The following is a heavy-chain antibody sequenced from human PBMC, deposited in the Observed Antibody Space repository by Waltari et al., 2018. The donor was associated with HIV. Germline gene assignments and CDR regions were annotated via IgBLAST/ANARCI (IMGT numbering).Heavy chain of an antibody. J-gene: IGHJ6*02. D-gene: IGHD4-17*01. CDR3: ARDGGDYPHYYYYGMDV. V-gene: IGHV1-46*01. Sequence: QVQLVQSGAEVKKPGASVKVSCKASGYTFTSYYMHWVRQAPGQGLEWMGIINPSGGSTSYAQKFQGRVTMTSDTSTSTVYMELSSLRSEDTAVYYCARDGGDYPHYYYYGMDVWGQGTTVTVSS. CDR1: GYTFTSYY. CDR2: INPSGGST.